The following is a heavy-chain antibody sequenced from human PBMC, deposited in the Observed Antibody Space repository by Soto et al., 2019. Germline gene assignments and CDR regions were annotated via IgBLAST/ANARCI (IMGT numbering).Heavy chain of an antibody. Sequence: WQSLKISCKGSGYSFTSSWIGWVRQMPGKGLEWMAIIYPGDSDTRYSPSFQGQVTISADKSISTAYLQWSSLKASDTAMYYCARRPSYYNRKDDAFDIWGQGTMVTVSS. D-gene: IGHD1-20*01. CDR3: ARRPSYYNRKDDAFDI. CDR2: IYPGDSDT. V-gene: IGHV5-51*01. CDR1: GYSFTSSW. J-gene: IGHJ3*02.